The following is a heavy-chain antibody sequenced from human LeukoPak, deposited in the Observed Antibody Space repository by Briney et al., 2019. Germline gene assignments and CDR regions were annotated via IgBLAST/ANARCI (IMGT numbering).Heavy chain of an antibody. J-gene: IGHJ4*02. CDR2: ISSSSSYI. CDR1: GFTFSSYS. CDR3: ARVFRYCSSTSCYTEDY. Sequence: GGSLRLSCAASGFTFSSYSMNWVRQAPGKGLEWVSSISSSSSYIYYADSVKGRFTISRDNAKNSLYLRMNSLRAEDTAVYYCARVFRYCSSTSCYTEDYWGQGTLVTVSS. V-gene: IGHV3-21*01. D-gene: IGHD2-2*02.